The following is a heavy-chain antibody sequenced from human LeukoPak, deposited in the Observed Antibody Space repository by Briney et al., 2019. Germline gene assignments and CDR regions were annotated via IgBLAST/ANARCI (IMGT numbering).Heavy chain of an antibody. CDR3: AYNRANRDYSSSWLI. V-gene: IGHV4-61*01. Sequence: SETLSLTCTVSGGSVSSGSYYWSWIRQPPGKGLEWIGYIYYSGSTNYNPSLKSRVTISVDTSKNQFSLKLSSVTAADTAVYYCAYNRANRDYSSSWLIWGQGTLVTVSS. CDR2: IYYSGST. D-gene: IGHD6-13*01. J-gene: IGHJ4*02. CDR1: GGSVSSGSYY.